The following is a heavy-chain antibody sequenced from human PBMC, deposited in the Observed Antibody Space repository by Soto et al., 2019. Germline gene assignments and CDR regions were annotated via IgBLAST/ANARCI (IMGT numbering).Heavy chain of an antibody. CDR1: GGTFSSYA. Sequence: SVKVSCKASGGTFSSYAISWVRQAPGQGLEWMGGIIPIFGTANYAQKFQGRVTITADESTSTAYMELSSLRSEDTAVYYCARRGCSSTSCYSVEKGFDPWGQGTLVTVS. D-gene: IGHD2-2*02. CDR2: IIPIFGTA. J-gene: IGHJ5*02. V-gene: IGHV1-69*13. CDR3: ARRGCSSTSCYSVEKGFDP.